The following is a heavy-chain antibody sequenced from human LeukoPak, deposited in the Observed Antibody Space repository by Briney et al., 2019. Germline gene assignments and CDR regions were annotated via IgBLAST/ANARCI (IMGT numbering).Heavy chain of an antibody. D-gene: IGHD2-2*01. CDR3: ARAGYCSSTSCYPVDLYYYYYYMDV. CDR2: IIPIFGTA. V-gene: IGHV1-69*05. J-gene: IGHJ6*03. Sequence: SVKVSCKASGGTFSSYAISWARQAPGQGLEWMGGIIPIFGTANYAQKFQGRVTITTDESTSTAYMELSSLRSEDTAVYYCARAGYCSSTSCYPVDLYYYYYYMDVWGKGTTVTVSS. CDR1: GGTFSSYA.